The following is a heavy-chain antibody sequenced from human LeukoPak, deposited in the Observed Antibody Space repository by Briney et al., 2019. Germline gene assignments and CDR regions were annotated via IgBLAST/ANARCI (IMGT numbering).Heavy chain of an antibody. D-gene: IGHD1-26*01. J-gene: IGHJ3*02. CDR3: AKFSGSYSYDAFDI. Sequence: SVKVSCKASGGTFSSYAISWVRQAPGQGLEWMGGIIPIFGTANYAQKFQGRVTITADESTSTAYMELSSLRAEDTAVYYCAKFSGSYSYDAFDIWGQGTMVTVSS. V-gene: IGHV1-69*13. CDR1: GGTFSSYA. CDR2: IIPIFGTA.